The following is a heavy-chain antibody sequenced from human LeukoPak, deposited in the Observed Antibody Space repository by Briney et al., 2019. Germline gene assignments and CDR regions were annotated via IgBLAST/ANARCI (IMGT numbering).Heavy chain of an antibody. CDR3: ARGTYYYDSSAYYSEYFQH. D-gene: IGHD3-22*01. Sequence: PGGSLRLSCAASGFTFSSYWMHWVRQAPGKGLVWVSRISSDGSSTSYADSVKGRFTISRDNAKNTLYLQMNSLRAEDTAVYYCARGTYYYDSSAYYSEYFQHWGQGTLVTVSS. V-gene: IGHV3-74*01. CDR1: GFTFSSYW. CDR2: ISSDGSST. J-gene: IGHJ1*01.